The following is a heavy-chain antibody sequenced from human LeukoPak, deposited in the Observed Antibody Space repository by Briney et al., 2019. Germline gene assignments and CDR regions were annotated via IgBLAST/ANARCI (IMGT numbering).Heavy chain of an antibody. Sequence: SETLSLTCTVSGGSISSGDYYWSWIRQPPGKGLEWIGYIYYSGSTYYNPSLKSRVTISVDTPKNQFSLKLSSVTAADTAVYYCARDPRYCSSTSCYSGMDVWGQGTTVTVSS. J-gene: IGHJ6*02. D-gene: IGHD2-2*02. V-gene: IGHV4-30-4*01. CDR3: ARDPRYCSSTSCYSGMDV. CDR1: GGSISSGDYY. CDR2: IYYSGST.